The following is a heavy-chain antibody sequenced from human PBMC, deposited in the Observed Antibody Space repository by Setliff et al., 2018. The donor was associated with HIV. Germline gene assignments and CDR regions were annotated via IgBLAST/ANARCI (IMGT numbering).Heavy chain of an antibody. CDR3: ARSPQGGYFDY. Sequence: GASVKVSCKASGYTFIDYYIHWVRQAPGRGLEWMGWINTDNGITEYAENFQGRVAMTRDTSMSTAYMELNRLTFDDTAVYHCARSPQGGYFDYWGQGTLVTVSS. CDR1: GYTFIDYY. V-gene: IGHV1-2*02. CDR2: INTDNGIT. J-gene: IGHJ4*03.